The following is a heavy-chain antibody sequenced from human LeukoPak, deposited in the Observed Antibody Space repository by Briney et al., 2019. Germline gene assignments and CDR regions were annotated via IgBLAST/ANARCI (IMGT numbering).Heavy chain of an antibody. CDR1: GYTFTNYD. J-gene: IGHJ5*01. CDR3: AKQGNYFGSGSYYGNWFDF. D-gene: IGHD3-10*01. Sequence: ASVKVSCKASGYTFTNYDINWVRQAAGQGLEWMGWMNPNSGNTGYAQKFQGRVTMTRDTSISTAYMELGSLRSEATAVYYCAKQGNYFGSGSYYGNWFDFWGQGNLVTVSS. CDR2: MNPNSGNT. V-gene: IGHV1-8*01.